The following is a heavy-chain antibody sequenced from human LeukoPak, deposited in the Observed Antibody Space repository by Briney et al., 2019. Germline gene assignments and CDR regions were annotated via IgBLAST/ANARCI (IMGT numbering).Heavy chain of an antibody. J-gene: IGHJ4*02. CDR1: GFTFSSYN. CDR2: ISSRTYI. V-gene: IGHV3-21*01. D-gene: IGHD4-17*01. Sequence: GGSLRLSCAASGFTFSSYNRNWVRQAPGKGLEWVSSISSRTYIYYADSVKGRFTISRDNAKNSLFLQMNSLRAEDTAVYYCALDDGDYYFDYWGQGTLVTVSS. CDR3: ALDDGDYYFDY.